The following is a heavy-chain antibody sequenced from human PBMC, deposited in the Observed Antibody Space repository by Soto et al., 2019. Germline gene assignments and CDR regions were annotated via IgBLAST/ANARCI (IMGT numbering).Heavy chain of an antibody. V-gene: IGHV3-9*01. CDR3: ARNKDYYDISGYKAAFDI. CDR1: GFTFDDYA. Sequence: GGSLRLSCAASGFTFDDYAMHWVRQPPGKGLEWVSGISWNSGSIDYADSVKGRFSISRDNAKNSLYLQMNSLRVEDTAVYYCARNKDYYDISGYKAAFDIWGQGTMVTVSS. CDR2: ISWNSGSI. D-gene: IGHD3-22*01. J-gene: IGHJ3*02.